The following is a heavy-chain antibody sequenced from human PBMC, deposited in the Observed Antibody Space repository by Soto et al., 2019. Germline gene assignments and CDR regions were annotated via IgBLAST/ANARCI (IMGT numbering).Heavy chain of an antibody. CDR3: AKAPSSSWLNWFDP. D-gene: IGHD6-13*01. CDR2: ISGSGGST. CDR1: GVSFNSSA. V-gene: IGHV3-23*01. J-gene: IGHJ5*02. Sequence: SCAASGVSFNSSAISWVRQTPGKGLEWVSAISGSGGSTYYADSVKGRFTISRDNSKNTLYLQMNSLRAEDTAVYYCAKAPSSSWLNWFDPWGQGTLVTVSS.